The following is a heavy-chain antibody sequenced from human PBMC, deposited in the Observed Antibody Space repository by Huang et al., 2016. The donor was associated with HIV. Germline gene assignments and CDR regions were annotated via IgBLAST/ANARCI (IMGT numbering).Heavy chain of an antibody. D-gene: IGHD6-19*01. J-gene: IGHJ5*02. V-gene: IGHV1-3*01. CDR1: GFNFLTYA. CDR3: ARDKEAGTPFFDP. CDR2: INCVGLT. Sequence: QVQLVQSGAEVEKPGASVNLSCKASGFNFLTYALHWVRQAPGQRLEWMGWINCVGLTKYSQKFQGRVTMTRDRSASTVYVDFKSLTYEDTAVYYCARDKEAGTPFFDPWGQGTLVTVSS.